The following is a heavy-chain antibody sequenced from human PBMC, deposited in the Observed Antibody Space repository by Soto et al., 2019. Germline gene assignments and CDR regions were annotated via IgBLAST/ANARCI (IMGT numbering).Heavy chain of an antibody. CDR3: ARVISGWLFDC. V-gene: IGHV4-59*01. Sequence: SDTLSLTCTVSCGSITNYYWSWIRQPPGKGLEWIGNIYYSGSTNYNPSLKTRVTISVDTSKNQFSLKLSSVTAADTAVYYCARVISGWLFDCWGQGTLVTVSS. CDR1: CGSITNYY. D-gene: IGHD6-19*01. J-gene: IGHJ4*02. CDR2: IYYSGST.